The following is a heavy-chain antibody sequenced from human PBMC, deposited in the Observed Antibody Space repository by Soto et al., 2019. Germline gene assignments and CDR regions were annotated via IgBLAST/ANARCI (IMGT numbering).Heavy chain of an antibody. CDR3: ARRYGYSFDY. D-gene: IGHD1-1*01. Sequence: SETLSLTCAVSGGSISSGCYSWSWIRQPPGKGLEWIGYIYYNGSTYYNPSLKSRVTISVDTSKNQFSLKLSSVTAADTAVYYCARRYGYSFDYWGQGTLVTVSS. J-gene: IGHJ4*02. CDR1: GGSISSGCYS. V-gene: IGHV4-30-2*01. CDR2: IYYNGST.